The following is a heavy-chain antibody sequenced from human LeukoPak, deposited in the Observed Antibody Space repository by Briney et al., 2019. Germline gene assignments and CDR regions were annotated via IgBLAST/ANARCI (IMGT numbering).Heavy chain of an antibody. V-gene: IGHV3-64D*09. J-gene: IGHJ5*02. D-gene: IGHD6-13*01. Sequence: QPGGSLRLSCSASGFTFSSYAMHWVRQDPGKGLEYVSAISSNGGSTYYADSVKGRFTISRDNSKNTLYLQMSSLRAEDTAVYYCVSSSWQNWFDPWGQGTLVTVSS. CDR3: VSSSWQNWFDP. CDR2: ISSNGGST. CDR1: GFTFSSYA.